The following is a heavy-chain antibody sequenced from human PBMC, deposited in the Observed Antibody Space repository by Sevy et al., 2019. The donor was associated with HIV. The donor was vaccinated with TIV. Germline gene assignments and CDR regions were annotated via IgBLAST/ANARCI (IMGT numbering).Heavy chain of an antibody. CDR1: GFTVSSNY. J-gene: IGHJ4*02. V-gene: IGHV3-53*01. CDR2: IYSGGST. D-gene: IGHD3-10*01. CDR3: ARARGSWSYYNNDY. Sequence: GGSLRLSCAASGFTVSSNYMSWVRQAPGKGLEWVSVIYSGGSTYYADSVKGRFTISRDNSKNTLYLQMNSLGAEDTAVYYCARARGSWSYYNNDYWGQGTLVTVSS.